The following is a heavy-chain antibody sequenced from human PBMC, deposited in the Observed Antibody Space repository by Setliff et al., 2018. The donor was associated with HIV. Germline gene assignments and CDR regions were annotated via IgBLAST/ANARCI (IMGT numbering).Heavy chain of an antibody. V-gene: IGHV4-38-2*01. J-gene: IGHJ5*02. CDR3: ARSKHGNWFDP. CDR1: GYSISSGYY. CDR2: IYYSGST. Sequence: PSETLSLTCAVSGYSISSGYYWGWIRQPPGKGLEWIGCIYYSGSTYYNPSLKSRVTISVDTSKNQFSLKLSSVTAADTAVYYCARSKHGNWFDPWGQGTLVTVSS.